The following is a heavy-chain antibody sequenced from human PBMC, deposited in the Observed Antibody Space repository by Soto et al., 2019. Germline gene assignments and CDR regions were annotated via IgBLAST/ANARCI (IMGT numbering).Heavy chain of an antibody. V-gene: IGHV1-69*04. CDR1: GGTFSSYT. CDR2: IIPILGIA. J-gene: IGHJ6*03. CDR3: ARDPPQYSGYDDYYYYYMDV. Sequence: SVKVSCKASGGTFSSYTISWVRQAPGQGLEWMGRIIPILGIANYAQKFQGRVTITADKSTSTAYMELSSLRSEDAAVYYCARDPPQYSGYDDYYYYYMDVWGKGTTVTVSS. D-gene: IGHD5-12*01.